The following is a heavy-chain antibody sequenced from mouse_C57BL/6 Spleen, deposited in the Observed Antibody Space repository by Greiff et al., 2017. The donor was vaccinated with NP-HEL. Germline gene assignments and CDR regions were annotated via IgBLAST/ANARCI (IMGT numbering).Heavy chain of an antibody. CDR1: GFSFNTYA. V-gene: IGHV10-1*01. D-gene: IGHD2-1*01. CDR3: VREPLYYGNFGDY. CDR2: IRSKSNNYAT. J-gene: IGHJ4*01. Sequence: EVQLVESGGGLVQPKGSLKLSCAASGFSFNTYAMNWVRQAPGKGLEWVARIRSKSNNYATYYADSVKDRFTISRDDSESMLYLQMNNLKTEDTAMYYCVREPLYYGNFGDYWGQGTSVTVSS.